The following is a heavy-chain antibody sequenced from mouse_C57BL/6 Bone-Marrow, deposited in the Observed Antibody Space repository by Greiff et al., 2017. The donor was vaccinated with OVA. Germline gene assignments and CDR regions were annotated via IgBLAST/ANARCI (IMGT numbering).Heavy chain of an antibody. CDR1: GFTFSDFY. J-gene: IGHJ1*03. V-gene: IGHV7-1*01. CDR3: ARDDYYWYFDV. CDR2: SRNKANDYTT. Sequence: EVQVVESGGGLVQSGRSLRLSCATSGFTFSDFYMEWVRHAPGKGLEWIAASRNKANDYTTAYSASVKGRFIVSRDTSQSILYRQMYALRAEDTAIYYGARDDYYWYFDVWGTGTTVTVSS.